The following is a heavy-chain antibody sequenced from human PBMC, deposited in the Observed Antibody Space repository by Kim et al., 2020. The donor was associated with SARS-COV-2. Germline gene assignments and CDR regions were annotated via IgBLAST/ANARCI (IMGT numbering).Heavy chain of an antibody. CDR3: ARDKGGYSNSWDFDY. J-gene: IGHJ4*02. V-gene: IGHV3-53*01. Sequence: ADAAKGRFIISRDNSKTTLYLQMNSRRAEDTAVYYCARDKGGYSNSWDFDYWGQGTLVTVSA. D-gene: IGHD6-13*01.